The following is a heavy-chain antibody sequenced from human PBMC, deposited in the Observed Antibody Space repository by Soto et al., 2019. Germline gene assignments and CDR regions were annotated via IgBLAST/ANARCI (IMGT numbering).Heavy chain of an antibody. V-gene: IGHV2-5*01. CDR1: RFSLSTSGVG. D-gene: IGHD6-13*01. CDR3: EHSSRKQLGRGGFDY. J-gene: IGHJ4*02. Sequence: SGPTLVNPTQTLTLTCTFSRFSLSTSGVGVGWIRQPPGKALEWLALIYWNDDKRYSPSLKSRLTITKDTSKNQVVLTMTNMDPVDTATYYCEHSSRKQLGRGGFDYWGQGTLVTVSS. CDR2: IYWNDDK.